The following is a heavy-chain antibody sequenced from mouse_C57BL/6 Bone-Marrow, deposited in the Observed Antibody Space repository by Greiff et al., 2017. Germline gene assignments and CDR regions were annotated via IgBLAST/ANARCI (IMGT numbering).Heavy chain of an antibody. CDR1: GYTFTTYP. D-gene: IGHD1-1*01. Sequence: QVQLQQSGAELVKPGASVKMSCKASGYTFTTYPIEWMKQIHGKSLEWIGNFHPYNDDTNYNEKFKGKSTLTVEKSSNTVYLELSRLTSDDSAVYYRARSSSFCYYFDYWGKGTTLTVSS. V-gene: IGHV1-47*01. CDR3: ARSSSFCYYFDY. J-gene: IGHJ2*01. CDR2: FHPYNDDT.